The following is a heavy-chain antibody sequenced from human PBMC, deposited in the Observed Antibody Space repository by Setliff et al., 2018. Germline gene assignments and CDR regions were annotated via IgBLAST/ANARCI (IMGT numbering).Heavy chain of an antibody. D-gene: IGHD3-22*01. Sequence: TGGSLRLSCAASTFSFSSYWMSWVRQAPGKGLEWVANIKQDGSEKYYVDSVKGRFTISRDNAKNSLYLQMNSLRAEDSAVYYCVRDWYFYDTSGYFKGAPFDYWGQGTPVTVSS. J-gene: IGHJ4*02. CDR3: VRDWYFYDTSGYFKGAPFDY. V-gene: IGHV3-7*03. CDR1: TFSFSSYW. CDR2: IKQDGSEK.